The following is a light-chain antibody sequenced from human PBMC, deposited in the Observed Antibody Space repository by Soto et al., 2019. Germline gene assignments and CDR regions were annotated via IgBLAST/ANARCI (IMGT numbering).Light chain of an antibody. CDR1: QTINSW. V-gene: IGKV1-5*03. Sequence: DVQMTQSPSTLSASVGDTVTITCRASQTINSWLAWYQHRPGKGPKLLIYKTSTVEGGVTLRFSGSGSGTEFTLTISSLQPADSETYYCQQYNTYHMTFGKGTKVDI. CDR2: KTS. CDR3: QQYNTYHMT. J-gene: IGKJ1*01.